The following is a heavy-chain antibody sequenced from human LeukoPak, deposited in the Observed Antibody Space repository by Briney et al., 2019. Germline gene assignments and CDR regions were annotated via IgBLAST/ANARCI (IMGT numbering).Heavy chain of an antibody. CDR1: GGSFSGYY. CDR3: ARAPHQYCSGGSCYQFDY. J-gene: IGHJ4*02. Sequence: SETLSLTCAVYGGSFSGYYWSCIRQPPGKGLEWIGEINHSGSTNYNPSLKSRVTISVDTSKNQFSLKLSSVTAADSAVYYCARAPHQYCSGGSCYQFDYWGQGTLVTVSS. CDR2: INHSGST. D-gene: IGHD2-15*01. V-gene: IGHV4-34*01.